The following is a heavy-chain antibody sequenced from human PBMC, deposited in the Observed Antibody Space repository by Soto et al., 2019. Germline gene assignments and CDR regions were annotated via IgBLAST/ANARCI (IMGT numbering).Heavy chain of an antibody. D-gene: IGHD6-19*01. CDR2: ISSSGSTI. CDR1: GFTFTTAW. J-gene: IGHJ6*03. Sequence: GGSLRLSCAASGFTFTTAWINWVRQAPGKGLEWVSYISSSGSTIYYADSVKGRFTISRDNAKNSLYLKMNSMRAEDTAVYYCARDQYSSGSRRKSHYYYYMDVWGKGTTVTVSS. V-gene: IGHV3-11*01. CDR3: ARDQYSSGSRRKSHYYYYMDV.